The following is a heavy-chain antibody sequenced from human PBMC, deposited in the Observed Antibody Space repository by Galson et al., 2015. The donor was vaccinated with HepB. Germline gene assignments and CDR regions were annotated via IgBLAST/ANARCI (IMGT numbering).Heavy chain of an antibody. Sequence: CAISGDSVSSNSAAWNWIRQSPSRGLGWLGRTYYRSRRYNDYAVSVKSRITINPDTSKNQFSLQLKSVTPEDTAVYYCARVRLVPETSRPYLLVGWFDPWGQGTLVTVSS. CDR2: TYYRSRRYN. D-gene: IGHD6-19*01. J-gene: IGHJ5*02. CDR3: ARVRLVPETSRPYLLVGWFDP. CDR1: GDSVSSNSAA. V-gene: IGHV6-1*01.